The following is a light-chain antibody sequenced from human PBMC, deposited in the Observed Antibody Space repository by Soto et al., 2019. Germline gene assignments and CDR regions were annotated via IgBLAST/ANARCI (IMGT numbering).Light chain of an antibody. CDR3: QQRSNRLT. J-gene: IGKJ4*01. V-gene: IGKV3-11*01. Sequence: IVMTQSPLSLPVTPGEPASISCRSSQSLLYSNGYNYLDWYQQRPGQAPRLLLYGASNRATGTPARFSGSGSGTDFTLTISSLEPEDSAVYYCQQRSNRLTFGGGTKVDIK. CDR1: QSLLYSNGYNY. CDR2: GAS.